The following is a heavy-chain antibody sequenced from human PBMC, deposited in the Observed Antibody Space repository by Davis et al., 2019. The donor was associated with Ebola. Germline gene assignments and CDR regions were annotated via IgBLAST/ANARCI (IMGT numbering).Heavy chain of an antibody. CDR1: GYIFTTYA. CDR2: VHGGNGNT. J-gene: IGHJ6*04. CDR3: ARLVRGVIAHYYYYYGMDV. D-gene: IGHD3-10*01. Sequence: AASVKVSCKASGYIFTTYAMHWVRQAPGQRLEWMGWVHGGNGNTKYSQRFQGRVTITTDTSASTAYMELRSLRSDDTAVYYCARLVRGVIAHYYYYYGMDVWGKGTTVTVSS. V-gene: IGHV1-3*01.